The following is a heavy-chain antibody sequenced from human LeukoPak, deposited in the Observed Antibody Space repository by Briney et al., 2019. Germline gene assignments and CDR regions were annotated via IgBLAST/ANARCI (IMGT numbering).Heavy chain of an antibody. CDR2: INVNTGGT. Sequence: ASVKVSCKASGYTFTGHYLHWVRQAPGPGLQWLGWINVNTGGTSYAQKFQGRVTMTRDTSISTAYMELSRLKSDDTAVYYCARVHFYDSSGYSLINPWGQGTLVTVSS. D-gene: IGHD3-22*01. CDR1: GYTFTGHY. CDR3: ARVHFYDSSGYSLINP. J-gene: IGHJ4*02. V-gene: IGHV1-2*02.